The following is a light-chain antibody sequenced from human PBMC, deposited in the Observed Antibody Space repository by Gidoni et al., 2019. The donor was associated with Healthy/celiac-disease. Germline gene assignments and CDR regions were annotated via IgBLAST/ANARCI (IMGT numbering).Light chain of an antibody. Sequence: DIVMTQSPLSLPVTPGEPASISCRSSQSLLHSNGYNYLDWYLQKPGQPPQLLIYLGSNRASGVPDRFSGSGSGTDFTLKISRVEAEDVGVYYCMQALQTPLFTFGSWDQSGYQT. CDR2: LGS. V-gene: IGKV2-28*01. CDR3: MQALQTPLFT. J-gene: IGKJ3*01. CDR1: QSLLHSNGYNY.